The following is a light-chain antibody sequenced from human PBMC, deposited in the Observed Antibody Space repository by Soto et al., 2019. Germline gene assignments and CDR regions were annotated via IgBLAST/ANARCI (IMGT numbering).Light chain of an antibody. CDR2: SAS. CDR3: QQLSRYPLT. CDR1: QALSNY. Sequence: DIHMTQSPSTLSGSVGDTVTITCRASQALSNYLAWYQQKPGKAPDLLIYSASTLQSGVPSRFSGSGSETEFSLTIRALQPEDFATYYCQQLSRYPLTFGGGTKVDIK. J-gene: IGKJ4*01. V-gene: IGKV1-9*01.